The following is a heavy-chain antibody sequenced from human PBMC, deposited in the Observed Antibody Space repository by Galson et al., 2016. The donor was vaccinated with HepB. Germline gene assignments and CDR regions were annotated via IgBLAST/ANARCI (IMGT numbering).Heavy chain of an antibody. CDR1: GFSVSSNY. J-gene: IGHJ4*02. CDR3: ALGTGIGWYGAD. D-gene: IGHD6-19*01. Sequence: SLRLSCAASGFSVSSNYIIWVRQAPGKGLEWVSVIHTGGSTYYADSVKGRFTISRDNSKNTLYLQMNSLRAEDTAVYYCALGTGIGWYGADWGQGTLVTVSS. CDR2: IHTGGST. V-gene: IGHV3-53*01.